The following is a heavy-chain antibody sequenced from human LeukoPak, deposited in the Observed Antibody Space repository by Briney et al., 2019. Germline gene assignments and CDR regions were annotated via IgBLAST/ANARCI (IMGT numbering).Heavy chain of an antibody. CDR3: ARVPAAQDDENHYYYMDV. V-gene: IGHV1-18*04. D-gene: IGHD1-14*01. CDR1: GYTFTGYY. CDR2: ISAYNGNT. J-gene: IGHJ6*03. Sequence: GASVKVSCKASGYTFTGYYMHWVRQAPGQGLEWMGWISAYNGNTNYAQKFQGRVTITADESTSTAYMELSSLRSEDTAVYYCARVPAAQDDENHYYYMDVWGKGTTVTVSS.